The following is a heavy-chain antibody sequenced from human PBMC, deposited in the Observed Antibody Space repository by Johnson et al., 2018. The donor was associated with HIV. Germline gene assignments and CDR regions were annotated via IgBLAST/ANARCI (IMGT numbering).Heavy chain of an antibody. V-gene: IGHV3-66*01. CDR3: ARGGYCSGGRCYSIHAFDI. J-gene: IGHJ3*02. D-gene: IGHD2-15*01. CDR2: IDTAGST. Sequence: EQLVESGGGLVRPGGSLRLSCTASGFTVSSNYMSWVRQAPGKGLEWVSVIDTAGSTYDADPVKGRFTISRANAKTSLYMPMSSLRAEDTAMYYCARGGYCSGGRCYSIHAFDIWGQGTMVTVSS. CDR1: GFTVSSNY.